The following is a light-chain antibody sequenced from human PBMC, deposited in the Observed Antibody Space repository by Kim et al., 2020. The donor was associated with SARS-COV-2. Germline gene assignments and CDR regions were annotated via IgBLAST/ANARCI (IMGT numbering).Light chain of an antibody. CDR2: DAS. CDR1: QDISNY. J-gene: IGKJ4*01. Sequence: DIQMTQSPSSLSASVGDRVTITCQASQDISNYLNWYQQKPGKAPKLLIYDASNLETGVPSRFSGSGSGTDFTFTISSLQPEDIATYYCQQYDNPFQFGGGTKVDIK. V-gene: IGKV1-33*01. CDR3: QQYDNPFQ.